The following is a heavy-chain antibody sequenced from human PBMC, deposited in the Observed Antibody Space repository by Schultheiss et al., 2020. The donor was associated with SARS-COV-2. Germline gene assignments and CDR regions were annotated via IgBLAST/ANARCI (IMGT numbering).Heavy chain of an antibody. V-gene: IGHV1-2*02. J-gene: IGHJ3*02. Sequence: ASVKVSCKASGYTFTSYYMHWVRQAPGQGLEWMGWINPNSGGTNYAQKFQGRVTMTRDTSTSTVYMELSSLRSEDTAVYYCARDPTPLDYYYDSKGAFDIWGQGTMVTVSS. D-gene: IGHD3-22*01. CDR1: GYTFTSYY. CDR3: ARDPTPLDYYYDSKGAFDI. CDR2: INPNSGGT.